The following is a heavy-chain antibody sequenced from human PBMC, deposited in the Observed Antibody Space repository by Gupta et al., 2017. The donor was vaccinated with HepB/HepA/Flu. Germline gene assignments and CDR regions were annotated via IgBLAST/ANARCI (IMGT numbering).Heavy chain of an antibody. J-gene: IGHJ4*01. CDR1: AFTFSDSY. CDR3: ANDSGWLQFKC. D-gene: IGHD5-24*01. Sequence: QVHLRESGGGLVKPGASLRLSCAASAFTFSDSYMSWVRQAPVKGLEWVSHNSGSSDVLYDSESVKGRFTISRDNAKNSLYKKMTRLSAEDTAVYYGANDSGWLQFKCWGHGALVTVSS. CDR2: NSGSSDVL. V-gene: IGHV3-11*01.